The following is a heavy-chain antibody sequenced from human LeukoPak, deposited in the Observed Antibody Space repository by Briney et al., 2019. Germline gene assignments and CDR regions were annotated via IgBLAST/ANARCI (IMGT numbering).Heavy chain of an antibody. J-gene: IGHJ6*02. CDR3: ARDLKGVSSSWYSYYYGMDV. Sequence: GGSLRLSCAASGFTFSSYSMNWVRQAPGKGLEWVSYISSSSSTIYYADSVKGRFTISRDNAKNSLYLQMNSLRAEDTAVYYCARDLKGVSSSWYSYYYGMDVWGQGTTVTVSS. CDR1: GFTFSSYS. CDR2: ISSSSSTI. V-gene: IGHV3-48*04. D-gene: IGHD6-13*01.